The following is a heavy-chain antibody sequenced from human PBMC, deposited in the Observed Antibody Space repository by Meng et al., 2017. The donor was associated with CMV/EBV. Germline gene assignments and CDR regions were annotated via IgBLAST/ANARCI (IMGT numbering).Heavy chain of an antibody. D-gene: IGHD5-12*01. V-gene: IGHV3-21*01. Sequence: EVQLVESGGGLVKPGGSLSLSCAASGFTFSSYSMNWVRQAPGKGLEWVSSISSSSSYIYYADSVKGRFTISRDNAKNSLYLQMNSLRAEDTAVYYCAGVQWLDRPFDYWGQGPLVTVAS. CDR1: GFTFSSYS. CDR2: ISSSSSYI. J-gene: IGHJ4*02. CDR3: AGVQWLDRPFDY.